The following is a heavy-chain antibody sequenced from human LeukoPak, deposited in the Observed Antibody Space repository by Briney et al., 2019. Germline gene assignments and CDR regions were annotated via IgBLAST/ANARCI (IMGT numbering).Heavy chain of an antibody. D-gene: IGHD2-2*01. J-gene: IGHJ4*02. CDR2: IHHSGST. CDR3: AREPLGYCSSASCYLFDY. CDR1: GGSISSGGYS. Sequence: SETLSLTCAVSGGSISSGGYSWSWIRQPPGKGLEWIGYIHHSGSTYYNPSLKSRVIISVDTSKNQFSLKLSSVTAADTAVYYCAREPLGYCSSASCYLFDYWGQGTLVTVSS. V-gene: IGHV4-30-2*01.